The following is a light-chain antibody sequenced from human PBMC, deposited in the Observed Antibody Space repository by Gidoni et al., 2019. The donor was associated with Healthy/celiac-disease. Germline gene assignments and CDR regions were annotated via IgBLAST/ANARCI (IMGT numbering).Light chain of an antibody. CDR2: DAS. J-gene: IGKJ3*01. V-gene: IGKV1-33*01. Sequence: DIQMTQSPSALSASVGDRVTITCQASQDISNYLNWYQQKPGKAPKLLIYDASNLETGVPSRFSGSGSGTDFTFTISSLQPADIATYYCQQYDNLRVTFGPGTKVDIK. CDR3: QQYDNLRVT. CDR1: QDISNY.